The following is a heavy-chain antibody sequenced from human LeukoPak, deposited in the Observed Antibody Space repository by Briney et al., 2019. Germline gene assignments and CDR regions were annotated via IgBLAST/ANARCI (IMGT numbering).Heavy chain of an antibody. Sequence: ASVKVSCKASGYTFTSYYMHWVRQAPGQGLEWMGIINPSGGSTSYAQKFQGRVTMTRDTSTSTVYMELSSLRSEDAAVYYCARDILTGYLDYWGQGTLVTVSS. CDR3: ARDILTGYLDY. V-gene: IGHV1-46*01. CDR2: INPSGGST. CDR1: GYTFTSYY. D-gene: IGHD3-9*01. J-gene: IGHJ4*02.